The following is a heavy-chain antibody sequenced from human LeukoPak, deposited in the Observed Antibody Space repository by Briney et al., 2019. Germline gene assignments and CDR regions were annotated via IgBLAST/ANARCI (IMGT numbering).Heavy chain of an antibody. CDR2: INWNGGST. CDR3: ARGDILSGLSSPMYYFES. Sequence: PGGSLRLSCAASGFTFDDYGMNWVRQVPGKGLEWVSGINWNGGSTGYADSVKGRFTISRDNAKNSLYLQMNSLRPEDTALYYCARGDILSGLSSPMYYFESWGQGTLVTVSS. J-gene: IGHJ4*02. V-gene: IGHV3-20*04. CDR1: GFTFDDYG. D-gene: IGHD3-9*01.